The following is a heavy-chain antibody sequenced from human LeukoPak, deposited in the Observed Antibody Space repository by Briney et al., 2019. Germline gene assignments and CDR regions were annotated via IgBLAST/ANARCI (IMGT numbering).Heavy chain of an antibody. Sequence: SETLSLTCTVSDFSISSYYWSWIRQPPGKGLEWIGYIYHTGSTYYNPSLNSRVTISVDTSKNQLSLKLSSVTAAGTAVYYCARDGTYYDFWSGYPAHFDYWGQGTLVTVSS. D-gene: IGHD3-3*01. CDR2: IYHTGST. CDR3: ARDGTYYDFWSGYPAHFDY. CDR1: DFSISSYY. J-gene: IGHJ4*02. V-gene: IGHV4-59*01.